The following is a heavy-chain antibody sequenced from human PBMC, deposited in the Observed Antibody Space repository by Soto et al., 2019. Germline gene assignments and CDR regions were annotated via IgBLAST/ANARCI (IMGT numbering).Heavy chain of an antibody. Sequence: QVQLVESGGGLVKPGGSLRLSCAASGFTFSDYYMSWIRQAPGKGLEWVSYISSSSSYTNYADSVKGRFTISRDNAKNSLDLQMNSLRAEVTAVYYCARVVPAALLYYYGMDVWGQGTTVTVSS. D-gene: IGHD2-2*01. CDR3: ARVVPAALLYYYGMDV. J-gene: IGHJ6*02. CDR1: GFTFSDYY. CDR2: ISSSSSYT. V-gene: IGHV3-11*05.